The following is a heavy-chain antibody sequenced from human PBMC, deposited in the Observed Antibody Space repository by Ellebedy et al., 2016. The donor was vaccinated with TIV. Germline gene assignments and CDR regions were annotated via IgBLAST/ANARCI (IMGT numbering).Heavy chain of an antibody. D-gene: IGHD6-19*01. J-gene: IGHJ4*02. CDR2: INPSGGST. CDR3: ARAGSGWYGDFDY. V-gene: IGHV1-46*04. Sequence: AASVKVSCKASGYTFTSYAMHWVRQAPGQGLEWMGIINPSGGSTSYAQKLQGRVTMTRDTSTSTVYMELSSLRSEDTAVYYCARAGSGWYGDFDYWGQGTLVTVSS. CDR1: GYTFTSYA.